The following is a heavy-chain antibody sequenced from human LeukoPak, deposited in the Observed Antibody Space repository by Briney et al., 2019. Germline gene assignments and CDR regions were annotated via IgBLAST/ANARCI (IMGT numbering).Heavy chain of an antibody. CDR1: GYSFTSYW. D-gene: IGHD2-2*01. CDR2: IYPGDSDT. CDR3: ARVPVVPAAISGYFDY. Sequence: GEPLKISCKGSGYSFTSYWIGWVRQMPGKGLEWMGIIYPGDSDTRYSPSFQGQVTISADKSISTAYLQWSSLKASYTAMYYCARVPVVPAAISGYFDYWGQGTLVTVSS. J-gene: IGHJ4*02. V-gene: IGHV5-51*01.